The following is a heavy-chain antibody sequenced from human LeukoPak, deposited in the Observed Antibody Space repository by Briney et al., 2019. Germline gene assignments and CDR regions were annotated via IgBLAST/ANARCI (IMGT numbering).Heavy chain of an antibody. CDR2: MNPNSGNT. CDR1: GYTFTSYD. D-gene: IGHD5-24*01. Sequence: ASVKVSCKASGYTFTSYDINWVRQATGQGLEWMGWMNPNSGNTGYAQKFQGRVTMTRNTSISTAYMELSSLRSEDTAAYYCARSVVEMATEFDYWGQGTLVTVSS. CDR3: ARSVVEMATEFDY. V-gene: IGHV1-8*01. J-gene: IGHJ4*02.